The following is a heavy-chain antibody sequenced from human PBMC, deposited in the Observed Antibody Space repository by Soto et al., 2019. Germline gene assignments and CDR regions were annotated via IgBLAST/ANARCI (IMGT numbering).Heavy chain of an antibody. CDR2: IYHSGNT. J-gene: IGHJ4*02. CDR3: ARHRDTSSRYLLPDY. V-gene: IGHV4-38-2*01. Sequence: PSETLSLTCAVSGYSISSGYYWGWIRQPPGKGLEWIGSIYHSGNTYYNPSLRSRVTISVDTSKNQFSLKVTSLTAADTAVYYCARHRDTSSRYLLPDYWGQGIFVTVSS. CDR1: GYSISSGYY. D-gene: IGHD6-13*01.